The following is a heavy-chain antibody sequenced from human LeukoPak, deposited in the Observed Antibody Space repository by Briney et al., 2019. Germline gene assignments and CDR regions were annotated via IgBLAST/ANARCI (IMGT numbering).Heavy chain of an antibody. Sequence: GGSLRLSCAASGFTVSSNYMSWVRQAPGKGLEWVSVIYSGGSTYYADSVKGRFIISRDNSKNTLYLQMNSLRAEDTAVYYCAKGPAPRLGEFSYHALVDYWGQGTLVTVSS. CDR1: GFTVSSNY. CDR3: AKGPAPRLGEFSYHALVDY. D-gene: IGHD3-16*02. V-gene: IGHV3-53*05. CDR2: IYSGGST. J-gene: IGHJ4*02.